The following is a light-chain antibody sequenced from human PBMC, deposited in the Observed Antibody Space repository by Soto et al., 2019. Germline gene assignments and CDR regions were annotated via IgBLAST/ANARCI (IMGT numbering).Light chain of an antibody. Sequence: EIVLTQSPGTLSLSPGERATLSCRASQSVTSSLVWYQQKAGQAPRLLIYDASNRATGIPVRFSGSGSGTDFTLTISSLEPEDSAVYYCQHRSTWPRTFGGGTKVEIK. J-gene: IGKJ4*01. CDR3: QHRSTWPRT. V-gene: IGKV3-11*01. CDR2: DAS. CDR1: QSVTSS.